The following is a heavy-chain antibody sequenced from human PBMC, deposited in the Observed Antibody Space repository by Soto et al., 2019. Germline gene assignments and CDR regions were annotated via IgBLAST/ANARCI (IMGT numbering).Heavy chain of an antibody. J-gene: IGHJ4*02. CDR1: GFSFMRQG. CDR2: IWYDGSNE. CDR3: ARVKESYSGRIRLYFFDL. Sequence: QVQLVESGGGVVQPGRSLRLSCAASGFSFMRQGMSWVRQAPGQGLEWVSIIWYDGSNEYYGDSVKGRFTISIESYKNTLYLQMNSLRAEDTAVYYCARVKESYSGRIRLYFFDLWGQGALVTVSS. V-gene: IGHV3-33*01. D-gene: IGHD3-10*01.